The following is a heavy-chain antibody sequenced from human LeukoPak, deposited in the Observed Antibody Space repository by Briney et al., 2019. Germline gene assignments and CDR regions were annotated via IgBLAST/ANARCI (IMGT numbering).Heavy chain of an antibody. CDR2: IFYTGST. D-gene: IGHD1-26*01. CDR3: ARGRVMGPTHYYYYYYMDV. CDR1: GDSINSSTYY. J-gene: IGHJ6*03. V-gene: IGHV4-39*07. Sequence: SETLSLTCTVSGDSINSSTYYWGWIRQPPGKGLEWIGNIFYTGSTYYNPSLKSRVTISIDTSKNQFSLKLSSVTAADTAVYYCARGRVMGPTHYYYYYYMDVWGKGTTVTVSS.